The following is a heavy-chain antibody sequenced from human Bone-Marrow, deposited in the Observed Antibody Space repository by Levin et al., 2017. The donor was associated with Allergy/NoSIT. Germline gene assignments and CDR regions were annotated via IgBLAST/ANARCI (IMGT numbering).Heavy chain of an antibody. CDR2: IWYDGSNK. V-gene: IGHV3-33*01. Sequence: GGSLRLSCEASGFSFSSYGMHWVRQAPGKGLEWVAVIWYDGSNKYYVDSVKGRCTISRDNFKNTVYLQMNSLRAEDTAVYYCARDRQPSIFGVAQAMDVWGQGTTVTVSS. CDR3: ARDRQPSIFGVAQAMDV. D-gene: IGHD3-3*01. CDR1: GFSFSSYG. J-gene: IGHJ6*02.